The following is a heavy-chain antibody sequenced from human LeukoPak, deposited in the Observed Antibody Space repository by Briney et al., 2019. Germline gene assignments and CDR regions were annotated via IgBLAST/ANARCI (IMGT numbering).Heavy chain of an antibody. CDR1: GGSISSSSYY. J-gene: IGHJ6*02. D-gene: IGHD6-13*01. Sequence: SETLSLTCTVSGGSISSSSYYWGWIRQPPGKGLEWIGSIYYSGSTYYNPSLKSRVTISVDTSKNQFSLKLSSVTAADTAVYYCARGLTMYSSSWYVWGQGTTVTVSS. CDR3: ARGLTMYSSSWYV. CDR2: IYYSGST. V-gene: IGHV4-39*07.